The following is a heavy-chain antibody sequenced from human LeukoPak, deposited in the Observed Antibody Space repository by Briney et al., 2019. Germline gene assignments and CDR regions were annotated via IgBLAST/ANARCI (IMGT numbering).Heavy chain of an antibody. V-gene: IGHV4-39*01. CDR2: IYYSGST. D-gene: IGHD3-10*01. Sequence: GSLRLSCVGSGFTFSSYSMNWVRQPPGKGLEWIGSIYYSGSTYYNPSLKSRVTISVDTSKNQFSLKLSSVTAADTAVYYCARHEDYYGSGSTDYWGQGTLVTVSS. CDR3: ARHEDYYGSGSTDY. J-gene: IGHJ4*02. CDR1: GFTFSSYSMN.